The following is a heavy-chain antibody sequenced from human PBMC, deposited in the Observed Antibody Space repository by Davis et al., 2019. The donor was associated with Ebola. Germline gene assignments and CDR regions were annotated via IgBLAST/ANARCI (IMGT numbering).Heavy chain of an antibody. D-gene: IGHD3-10*01. J-gene: IGHJ5*02. Sequence: ASVKVSCKASGYTFTGYYMHWVRQAPGQGLEWMGWINPSSGGTNYAQKFQDRVTMTRDTSFSTAYMELSRLKSDDTAVYFCARDSTPHYSSSGSHQGRFDPWGQGTLVTVSS. CDR3: ARDSTPHYSSSGSHQGRFDP. CDR2: INPSSGGT. V-gene: IGHV1-2*02. CDR1: GYTFTGYY.